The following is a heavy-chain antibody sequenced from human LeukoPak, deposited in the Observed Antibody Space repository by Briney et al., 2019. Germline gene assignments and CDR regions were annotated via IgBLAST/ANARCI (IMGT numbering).Heavy chain of an antibody. CDR1: GYTFTSYD. CDR2: IIPIFGTA. CDR3: ARDGSDGYNLSFDY. J-gene: IGHJ4*02. D-gene: IGHD5-24*01. Sequence: ASVKVSCKASGYTFTSYDISWVRQAPGQGLEWMGRIIPIFGTANYAQKFQGRVTITTDESTSTAYMELSSLRSEDTAVYYCARDGSDGYNLSFDYWGQGTLVTVSS. V-gene: IGHV1-69*05.